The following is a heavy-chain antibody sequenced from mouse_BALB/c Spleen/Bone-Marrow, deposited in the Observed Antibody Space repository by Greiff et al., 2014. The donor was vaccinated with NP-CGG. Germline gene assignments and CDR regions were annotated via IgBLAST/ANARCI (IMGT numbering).Heavy chain of an antibody. Sequence: VQLQQSGAEPAKPGASVKMSCKASGYTFTSYWMHWVKQRPGQGLEWIGNINPSTGYTEYNQKFKDKATLTADKSSSTAYMQLSSLTSEDSAVYYCAREGYDPWFAYWGQGTLVTVSA. CDR2: INPSTGYT. CDR3: AREGYDPWFAY. V-gene: IGHV1-7*01. CDR1: GYTFTSYW. J-gene: IGHJ3*01. D-gene: IGHD2-14*01.